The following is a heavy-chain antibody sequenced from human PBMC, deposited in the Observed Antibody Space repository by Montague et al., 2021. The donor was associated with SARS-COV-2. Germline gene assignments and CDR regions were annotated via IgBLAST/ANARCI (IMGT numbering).Heavy chain of an antibody. V-gene: IGHV4-59*08. D-gene: IGHD6-19*01. CDR3: AGRLPQYTSGWYFDQ. CDR2: LSYSGRP. J-gene: IGHJ4*02. CDR1: GGSFRDYA. Sequence: SETLSLTCDFAGGSFRDYAWSWIRQPPGKRLEWNGYLSYSGRPIYNPSLGSRVSISVDTSKNQFSLRLRSVIAADTAVYYCAGRLPQYTSGWYFDQWGQGTLVAVSS.